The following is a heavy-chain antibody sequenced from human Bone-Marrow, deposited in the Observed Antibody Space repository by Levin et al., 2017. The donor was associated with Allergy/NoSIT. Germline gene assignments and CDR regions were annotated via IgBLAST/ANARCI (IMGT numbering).Heavy chain of an antibody. CDR2: VSGSGGNI. CDR3: AKERVLTVYAVLQGGMDV. V-gene: IGHV3-23*01. D-gene: IGHD2-8*01. CDR1: GITFSDYA. J-gene: IGHJ6*02. Sequence: PGGSLRLSCAASGITFSDYAMTWVRQAPGKGLEWISTVSGSGGNIYYADSVKGRFTISRDNPKNTLFLQMNSLRAEDTAVYYCAKERVLTVYAVLQGGMDVWGQGTTVTVSS.